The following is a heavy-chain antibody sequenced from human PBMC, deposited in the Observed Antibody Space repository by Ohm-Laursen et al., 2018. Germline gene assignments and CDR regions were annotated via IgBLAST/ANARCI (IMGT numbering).Heavy chain of an antibody. CDR1: GASISSYY. V-gene: IGHV4-4*07. D-gene: IGHD2-15*01. CDR3: ARGSGGGSCHDHHFDY. Sequence: PSETLSLTCTVSGASISSYYWSWIRQPAGKGLEWIGRIYTSGNTNYNPSLKSRVTMSADKSKNKFSLKLNSVTAADTAVYYCARGSGGGSCHDHHFDYWGQGTLVTVSS. J-gene: IGHJ4*02. CDR2: IYTSGNT.